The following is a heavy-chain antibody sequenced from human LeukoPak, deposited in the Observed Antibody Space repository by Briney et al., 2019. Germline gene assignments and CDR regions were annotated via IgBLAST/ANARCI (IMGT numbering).Heavy chain of an antibody. CDR1: GFIFSSYG. Sequence: PGGSLRLSCAASGFIFSSYGMSWVRQAPGKGLEWVSAISGSGGSTYYADSVKGRFTIYRDNSKNTLYLQMNNLRAEDTAVYYCAKTRGSGPFDYWGQGTLVTVSS. CDR2: ISGSGGST. D-gene: IGHD3-10*01. J-gene: IGHJ4*02. CDR3: AKTRGSGPFDY. V-gene: IGHV3-23*01.